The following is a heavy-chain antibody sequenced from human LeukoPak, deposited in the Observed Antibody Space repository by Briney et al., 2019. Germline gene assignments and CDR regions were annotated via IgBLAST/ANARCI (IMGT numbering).Heavy chain of an antibody. D-gene: IGHD2/OR15-2a*01. J-gene: IGHJ4*02. CDR1: GFTISSYG. CDR3: AKDRGSQIIDYFDY. V-gene: IGHV3-30*18. CDR2: ISYDGSNK. Sequence: GGSLRLSCAASGFTISSYGMHWVRQAPGRGLEWVAVISYDGSNKYYADSVKGRFTISRDNSKNTLYLQMNSLRAEDTAVYYCAKDRGSQIIDYFDYWGQGTLVTVSS.